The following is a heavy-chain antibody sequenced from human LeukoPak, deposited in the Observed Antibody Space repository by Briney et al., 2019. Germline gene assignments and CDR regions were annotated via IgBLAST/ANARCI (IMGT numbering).Heavy chain of an antibody. J-gene: IGHJ4*02. CDR2: INPNSGGT. Sequence: GASVKVSCKASGYTFTGYYMHWVRQAPGQGLEWMGWINPNSGGTNYAQKFQGRVTMTRDTSISTAYMELSRLRSDDTAVYYCARERIAVAGMIDYWGQGTLVTVSS. V-gene: IGHV1-2*02. CDR3: ARERIAVAGMIDY. CDR1: GYTFTGYY. D-gene: IGHD6-19*01.